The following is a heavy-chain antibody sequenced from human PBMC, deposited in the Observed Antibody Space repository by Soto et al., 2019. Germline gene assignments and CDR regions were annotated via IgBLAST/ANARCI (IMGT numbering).Heavy chain of an antibody. J-gene: IGHJ6*02. CDR3: ARDGGYYTMDV. D-gene: IGHD3-16*01. CDR1: GGSISSGDYY. Sequence: QVQLQESGPGLVKPSQTLSLTCTVSGGSISSGDYYWSWIRQHPGKGLEWIGYIYYSGGTYYNPSLKSGVAISLDTSKNQFSLRLSSVTAADTAVYYCARDGGYYTMDVWGQGTTVTVSS. V-gene: IGHV4-31*03. CDR2: IYYSGGT.